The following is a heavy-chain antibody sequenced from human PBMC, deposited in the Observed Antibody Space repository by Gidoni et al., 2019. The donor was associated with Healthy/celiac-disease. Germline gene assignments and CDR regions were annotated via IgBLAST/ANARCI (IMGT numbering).Heavy chain of an antibody. CDR1: GGSISSSSYY. Sequence: QLQLQESGPGLVKPSETLSLTCTVSGGSISSSSYYWGWIRQPPGKGLEWIGSIYYSGSTYYNPSLKSRVTISVDTSKNQFSLKLSSVTAADTAVYYCARHPAITMVRGSIDPWGQGTLVTVSS. V-gene: IGHV4-39*01. CDR2: IYYSGST. CDR3: ARHPAITMVRGSIDP. J-gene: IGHJ5*02. D-gene: IGHD3-10*01.